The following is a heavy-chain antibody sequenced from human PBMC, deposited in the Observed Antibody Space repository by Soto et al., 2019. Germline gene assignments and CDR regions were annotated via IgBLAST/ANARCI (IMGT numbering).Heavy chain of an antibody. Sequence: SETLSLTCTVSGGSISSSSYYWGWIRQPPGKGLEWIGSIYYSGSTYYNPSLKSRVTLSVDTSKNQFSLKLSSVTAADTAVYYCARAPEVLWFGELSFDYWGQGTLVTVSS. V-gene: IGHV4-39*01. CDR1: GGSISSSSYY. CDR3: ARAPEVLWFGELSFDY. D-gene: IGHD3-10*01. CDR2: IYYSGST. J-gene: IGHJ4*02.